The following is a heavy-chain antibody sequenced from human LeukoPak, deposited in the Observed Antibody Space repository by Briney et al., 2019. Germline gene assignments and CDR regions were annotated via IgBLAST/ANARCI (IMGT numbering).Heavy chain of an antibody. CDR1: GFTFSSYV. V-gene: IGHV3-30*03. J-gene: IGHJ6*02. D-gene: IGHD6-13*01. CDR3: ARDWSIAAAGRGHYYYYGMDV. CDR2: ISYDGGNK. Sequence: GGSLRLSCAASGFTFSSYVMHWVRQAPGKGLEWVAVISYDGGNKYYADSVKGRFTISRDNSKNTLYLQMNSLRAEDTAVYYCARDWSIAAAGRGHYYYYGMDVWGQGTTVTVSS.